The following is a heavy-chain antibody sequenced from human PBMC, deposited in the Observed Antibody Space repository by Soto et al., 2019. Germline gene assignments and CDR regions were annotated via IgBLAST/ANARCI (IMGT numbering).Heavy chain of an antibody. CDR1: GYSFTNYW. J-gene: IGHJ6*02. Sequence: PGESLKISCQGSGYSFTNYWIGWVRQMPGKGLEWMGIIYPGDSDTRYSPSFQGRVTMSADKSISTAYLQWSSLKASDTAMYYCARGTGIVTTISDYYYFGMDVWGQGTTVTVSS. CDR3: ARGTGIVTTISDYYYFGMDV. CDR2: IYPGDSDT. V-gene: IGHV5-51*01. D-gene: IGHD5-12*01.